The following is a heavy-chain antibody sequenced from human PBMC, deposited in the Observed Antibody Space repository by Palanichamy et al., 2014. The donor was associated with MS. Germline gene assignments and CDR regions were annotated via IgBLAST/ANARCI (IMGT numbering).Heavy chain of an antibody. CDR3: ARDVLRSDDRGLSAFDI. J-gene: IGHJ3*02. CDR2: IIPMLDIT. Sequence: QVQLVQSGAEMKKPGSSVKVSCKASGGTFSNDAISWVRQAPGQGLEWMGRIIPMLDITNDAEKFQGRVTLTADKSTTTAYMELSSLKSDDTAVYYCARDVLRSDDRGLSAFDIWGQGTMVTVSS. CDR1: GGTFSNDA. V-gene: IGHV1-69*09. D-gene: IGHD3-22*01.